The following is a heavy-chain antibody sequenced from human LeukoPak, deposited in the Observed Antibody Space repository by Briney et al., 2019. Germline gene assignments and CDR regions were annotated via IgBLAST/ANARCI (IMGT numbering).Heavy chain of an antibody. CDR2: IRSKAHGGTT. CDR3: TREGTYYYDSSGY. D-gene: IGHD3-22*01. J-gene: IGHJ4*02. CDR1: GFTFGDYA. V-gene: IGHV3-49*04. Sequence: PGGSLRLSCTASGFTFGDYAMSWVRQAPGKGLEWVGFIRSKAHGGTTEYAASVKGRFTISRDDSKSIAYLQMNSLKTEDTAVYYCTREGTYYYDSSGYWGQGTLVTVSS.